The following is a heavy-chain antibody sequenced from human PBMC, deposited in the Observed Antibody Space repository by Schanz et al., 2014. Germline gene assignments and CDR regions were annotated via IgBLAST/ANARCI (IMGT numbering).Heavy chain of an antibody. CDR1: GYTFTSYG. D-gene: IGHD6-13*01. Sequence: QVQLVQSGAAVTKPGSPLKASCKASGYTFTSYGISWVRQAPGQGLEWTGRIIPILGIANYAQKFQGRVTITADKSTFTAYMDVSSLRSEDTAVYYCASSGAGYSDSWDIDYWGQGTLVTVSS. CDR2: IIPILGIA. CDR3: ASSGAGYSDSWDIDY. V-gene: IGHV1-69*02. J-gene: IGHJ4*02.